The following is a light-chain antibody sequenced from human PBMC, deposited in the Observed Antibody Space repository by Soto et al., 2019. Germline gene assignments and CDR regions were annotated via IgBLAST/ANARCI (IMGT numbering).Light chain of an antibody. V-gene: IGLV2-14*01. J-gene: IGLJ2*01. CDR2: DVS. CDR3: SSYTSSSTVV. Sequence: QSALTQPASVSGSPGQSITISCTGTSSDVGGYNSVSWYQQHPGKAPKLMIYDVSNRPSGVSNRFSGSKSVNTASLTISGLQAEDEADYYCSSYTSSSTVVFGGRTQLTVL. CDR1: SSDVGGYNS.